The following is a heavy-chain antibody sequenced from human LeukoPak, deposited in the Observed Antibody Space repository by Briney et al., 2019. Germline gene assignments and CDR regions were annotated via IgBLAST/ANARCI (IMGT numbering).Heavy chain of an antibody. Sequence: GGSLRLSCAASGFTFSSYAMSWVRQAPGKGLEWVSAISGSGGSTYYADSVKGRFTISRDNTKNTLYLQMNSLRAEDTAVYYCANAVGRGGHKKGYWGQGTLVTVSS. CDR1: GFTFSSYA. CDR3: ANAVGRGGHKKGY. D-gene: IGHD4-23*01. J-gene: IGHJ4*02. CDR2: ISGSGGST. V-gene: IGHV3-23*01.